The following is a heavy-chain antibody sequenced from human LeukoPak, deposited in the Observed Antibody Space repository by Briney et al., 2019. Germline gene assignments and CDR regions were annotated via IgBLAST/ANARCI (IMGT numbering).Heavy chain of an antibody. CDR2: INPSGGST. D-gene: IGHD4-17*01. Sequence: ASVKVSCKASGYTFTSYYMHWVRQAPGQGLEWMGIINPSGGSTSYAQKLQGRVTMTTDTSTSTAYMELRSLRSDDTAVYYCARDPWTTVTNDYWGQGTLVTVSS. CDR3: ARDPWTTVTNDY. V-gene: IGHV1-46*01. CDR1: GYTFTSYY. J-gene: IGHJ4*02.